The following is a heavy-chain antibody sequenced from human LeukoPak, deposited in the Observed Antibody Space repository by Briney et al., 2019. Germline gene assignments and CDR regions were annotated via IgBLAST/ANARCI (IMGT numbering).Heavy chain of an antibody. CDR2: ISAYNGNT. CDR3: ARARTMYYYDSSVD. D-gene: IGHD3-22*01. V-gene: IGHV1-18*01. J-gene: IGHJ4*02. CDR1: GYTFTGYG. Sequence: GSVKVSCKASGYTFTGYGISWVRQAPGQGLEWMGWISAYNGNTNYAQKLQGRVTMTTDTSTSTAYMELRSLRSDDTAVYYCARARTMYYYDSSVDWGQGTLVTVSS.